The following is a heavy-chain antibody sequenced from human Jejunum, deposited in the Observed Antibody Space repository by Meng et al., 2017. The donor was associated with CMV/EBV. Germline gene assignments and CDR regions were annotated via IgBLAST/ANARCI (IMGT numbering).Heavy chain of an antibody. CDR3: ARGRGSGNSDY. CDR2: INRDGSSS. CDR1: GFSFSSYW. J-gene: IGHJ4*02. Sequence: LSCVDSGFSFSSYWMHWVRQVPGKGLVWVSHINRDGSSSAYADSVKGRFTISRDNAKNTLSLQMNSLRAEDTAVYFCARGRGSGNSDYWGQGTLVTVSS. D-gene: IGHD3-10*01. V-gene: IGHV3-74*01.